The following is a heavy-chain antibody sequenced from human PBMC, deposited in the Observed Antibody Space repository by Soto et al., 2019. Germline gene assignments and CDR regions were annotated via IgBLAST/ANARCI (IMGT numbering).Heavy chain of an antibody. V-gene: IGHV1-69*12. CDR2: IIPIFGTA. D-gene: IGHD2-21*02. Sequence: QVQLVQSGAEVKKPGSSVKVSCKASGGTFSSYAISWVRQAPGQGLEWMGGIIPIFGTANYAQKFQGRVTITADESTSTAYMELSSLRSEDTAVYYCARDRPGGTVVTSWYFDLWGRGTLVTVSS. CDR3: ARDRPGGTVVTSWYFDL. J-gene: IGHJ2*01. CDR1: GGTFSSYA.